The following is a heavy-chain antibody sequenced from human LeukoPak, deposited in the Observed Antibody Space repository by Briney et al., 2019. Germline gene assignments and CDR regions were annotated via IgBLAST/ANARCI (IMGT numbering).Heavy chain of an antibody. J-gene: IGHJ4*02. CDR3: ARGGALNIVVVPAAIHSPDY. CDR1: GGTFSSYA. CDR2: INPSGGST. D-gene: IGHD2-2*02. V-gene: IGHV1-46*01. Sequence: ASVKVSCKASGGTFSSYAISWVRQAPGQGLEWMGIINPSGGSTSYAQKFQGRVTMTRDTSTSTVYMELSSLRSEDTAVYYCARGGALNIVVVPAAIHSPDYWGQGTLVTVSS.